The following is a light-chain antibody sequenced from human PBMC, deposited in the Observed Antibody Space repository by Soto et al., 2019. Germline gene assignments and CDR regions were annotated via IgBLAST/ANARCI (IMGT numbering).Light chain of an antibody. J-gene: IGKJ1*01. CDR1: QSISSY. V-gene: IGKV3-11*01. CDR2: DAS. Sequence: EVVLTQSPDTLSLPPGERATLSCRASQSISSYLAWYQQKPGQAPRLLIYDASSRATGIPARFSGSGSGTEFTLTISRLEPEDFTVYYCHHYETFGQGTKVDIK. CDR3: HHYET.